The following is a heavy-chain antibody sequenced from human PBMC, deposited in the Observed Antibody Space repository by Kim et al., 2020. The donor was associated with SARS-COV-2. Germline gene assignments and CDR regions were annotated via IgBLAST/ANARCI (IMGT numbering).Heavy chain of an antibody. CDR2: IYYSGST. Sequence: SETLSLTCTASGGSISSYYWSWIRQPPGKGLEWIGSIYYSGSTNYNPSLKSRVTISVDTSTNQFSRKLSSVTAADTAVYYCARAGRTYYYDSSGYYYEDCDYYCGMDVWGRGTAVTVSS. V-gene: IGHV4-59*01. CDR3: ARAGRTYYYDSSGYYYEDCDYYCGMDV. CDR1: GGSISSYY. J-gene: IGHJ6*04. D-gene: IGHD3-22*01.